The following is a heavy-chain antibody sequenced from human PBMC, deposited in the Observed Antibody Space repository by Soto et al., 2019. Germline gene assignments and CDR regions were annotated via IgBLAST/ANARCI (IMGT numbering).Heavy chain of an antibody. Sequence: EAQVVESGGGLIQPSGSLRLSCEVSGFSVTANYMSWVRQAPGKGLEWVSVIYSGGSTYYVDSVKGRFSISRDISKNTLYLQMNSLRAEDTAVYYCHGYGYWGQGTLVTVSS. CDR1: GFSVTANY. CDR2: IYSGGST. V-gene: IGHV3-53*01. CDR3: HGYGY. J-gene: IGHJ4*02. D-gene: IGHD5-12*01.